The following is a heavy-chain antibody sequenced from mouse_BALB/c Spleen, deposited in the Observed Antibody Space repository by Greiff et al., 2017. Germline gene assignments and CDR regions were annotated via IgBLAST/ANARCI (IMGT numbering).Heavy chain of an antibody. Sequence: LVKTGASVKISCKASGYSFTGYYMHWVKQSHGKILEWIGYISCYNGATSYNQKFKGKATFTVDTSSSTAYMQFNSLTSEDSAVYYCARGFTTGVATDVWGAGTTVTVSS. V-gene: IGHV1S34*01. CDR3: ARGFTTGVATDV. CDR2: ISCYNGAT. CDR1: GYSFTGYY. D-gene: IGHD1-1*01. J-gene: IGHJ1*01.